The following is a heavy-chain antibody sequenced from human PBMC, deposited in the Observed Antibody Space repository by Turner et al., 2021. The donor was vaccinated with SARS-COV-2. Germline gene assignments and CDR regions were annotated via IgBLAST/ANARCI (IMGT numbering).Heavy chain of an antibody. D-gene: IGHD6-13*01. J-gene: IGHJ4*02. CDR1: GFTFSSYG. Sequence: QVQLVESVGGVVQPGRSLRLSCAASGFTFSSYGMHWVRQAPGKGLEWVAVIWYDGSNKYYADSVKGRFTISRDNSKNTLYLQTNSLRAEDTAVYYCARGPTDSSSWMGYYFDYWGQGTLVTVSS. CDR3: ARGPTDSSSWMGYYFDY. CDR2: IWYDGSNK. V-gene: IGHV3-33*01.